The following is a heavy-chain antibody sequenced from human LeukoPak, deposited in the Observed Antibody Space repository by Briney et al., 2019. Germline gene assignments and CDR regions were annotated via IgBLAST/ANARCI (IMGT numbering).Heavy chain of an antibody. CDR2: IKQDGSEK. J-gene: IGHJ6*02. CDR3: ARVVARHKYYYYYGMDV. CDR1: GFTFSSYW. D-gene: IGHD2-21*01. Sequence: PGGSLRLSCAASGFTFSSYWMSWVRQAPGKGLEWVANIKQDGSEKYYVDSVKGRFTISRDNAKNSLYLQMNSLRAEVTAVYYCARVVARHKYYYYYGMDVCGQGTTVTVSS. V-gene: IGHV3-7*01.